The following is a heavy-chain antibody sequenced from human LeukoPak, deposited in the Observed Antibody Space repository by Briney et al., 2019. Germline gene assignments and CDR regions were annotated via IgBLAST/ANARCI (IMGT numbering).Heavy chain of an antibody. CDR3: ARAGTPEYSSSSGGFDY. V-gene: IGHV1-3*01. Sequence: KFQGRVTITRDTSASTAYMELSSLRAEDTAVYYCARAGTPEYSSSSGGFDYWGQGTLVTVSS. J-gene: IGHJ4*02. D-gene: IGHD6-6*01.